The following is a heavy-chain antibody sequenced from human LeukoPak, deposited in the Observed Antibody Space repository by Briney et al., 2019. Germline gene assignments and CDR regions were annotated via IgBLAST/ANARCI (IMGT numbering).Heavy chain of an antibody. J-gene: IGHJ5*02. CDR3: ARGYCSSTSCFENWFDP. CDR1: GGSISSGDYY. D-gene: IGHD2-2*01. CDR2: IYYSGST. Sequence: SETLSLTCTVSGGSISSGDYYWSWIRQPPGKGLEWIGYIYYSGSTYYNPSLKSRVTISVDTSKNQFSLELSSVTAADTAVYYCARGYCSSTSCFENWFDPWGQGTLVTVSS. V-gene: IGHV4-30-4*08.